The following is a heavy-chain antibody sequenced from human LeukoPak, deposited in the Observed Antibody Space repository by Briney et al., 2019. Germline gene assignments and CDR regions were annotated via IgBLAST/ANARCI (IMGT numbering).Heavy chain of an antibody. CDR3: ARGSYSSSRDY. D-gene: IGHD6-6*01. CDR1: GGSISSGGYY. J-gene: IGHJ4*02. CDR2: IYHSGST. V-gene: IGHV4-30-2*01. Sequence: PSETLSLTCTVSGGSISSGGYYWSWIRQPPGKGLEWIGYIYHSGSTYYNPSLKSRVTISVDRSKNQFSLKLSSVTAADTAVYYCARGSYSSSRDYWGQGTLVTVSS.